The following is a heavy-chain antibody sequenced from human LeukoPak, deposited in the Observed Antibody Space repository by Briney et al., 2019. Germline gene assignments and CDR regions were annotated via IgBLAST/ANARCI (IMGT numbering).Heavy chain of an antibody. J-gene: IGHJ4*02. CDR3: ARGIYGDTGGDY. CDR1: GFTVSSYY. D-gene: IGHD4-17*01. Sequence: GRSLRLSCAASGFTVSSYYMSWVRQAPGKGLEWVAVIYSWGSTYYADSVQGRVTLSRDISKTTLYLQMNSLRAEDADVYYCARGIYGDTGGDYWGQGTLVTVSS. CDR2: IYSWGST. V-gene: IGHV3-66*01.